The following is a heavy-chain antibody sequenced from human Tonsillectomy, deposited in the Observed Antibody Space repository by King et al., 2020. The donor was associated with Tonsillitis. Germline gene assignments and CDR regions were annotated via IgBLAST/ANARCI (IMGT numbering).Heavy chain of an antibody. CDR2: ISGSGGTT. CDR1: ELPFSTYA. J-gene: IGHJ6*02. D-gene: IGHD5-12*01. Sequence: VQLVESGGGLVQPGGSLRLSCAASELPFSTYAMTWVRQAPGRGLEWVSGISGSGGTTYYADSAKGRFTISRDNSKNTLYLQMNSLRAEDTAVYYCAKSVGYHLFYYYGLDVWGQGTTVTVSS. V-gene: IGHV3-23*04. CDR3: AKSVGYHLFYYYGLDV.